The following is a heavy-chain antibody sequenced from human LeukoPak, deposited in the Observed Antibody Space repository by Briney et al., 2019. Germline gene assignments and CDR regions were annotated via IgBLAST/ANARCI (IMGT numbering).Heavy chain of an antibody. CDR1: GYTFTGYY. J-gene: IGHJ5*02. Sequence: ASVKVSCKASGYTFTGYYMHWVRQAPGQGLEWMGWINPNSGGTNYAQKFQGRVTMTRDTSISTAYMELSRLRSDDAAVYYCAGGRSPTYYDFWSGYYYTNWFDPWGQGTLVTVSS. D-gene: IGHD3-3*01. CDR3: AGGRSPTYYDFWSGYYYTNWFDP. CDR2: INPNSGGT. V-gene: IGHV1-2*02.